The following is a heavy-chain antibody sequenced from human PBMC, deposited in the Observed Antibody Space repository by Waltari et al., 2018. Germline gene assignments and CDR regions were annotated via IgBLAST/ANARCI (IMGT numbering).Heavy chain of an antibody. CDR3: ARTPQYDYVWGSYRPVDY. CDR1: GGSISSSSYY. J-gene: IGHJ4*02. V-gene: IGHV4-39*01. D-gene: IGHD3-16*02. CDR2: IYYSGCT. Sequence: QLQLQESGPGLVKPSETLSLTCTVSGGSISSSSYYWGWIRQPPGKGLEWIGSIYYSGCTYYNPALKSRVTISVDTSKNQFSLKLSSVTAADTAVYYCARTPQYDYVWGSYRPVDYWGQGTLVTVSS.